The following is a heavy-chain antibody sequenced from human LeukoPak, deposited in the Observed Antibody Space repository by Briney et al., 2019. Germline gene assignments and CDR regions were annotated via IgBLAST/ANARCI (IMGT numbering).Heavy chain of an antibody. CDR2: ISSTGGAI. CDR1: GFIFSNYE. V-gene: IGHV3-48*03. D-gene: IGHD1-26*01. Sequence: PGGSLRLSCAGSGFIFSNYEMNWVRQAPGKGLEWVAYISSTGGAIYYADSVKGRFTISRDNAEKSVYLQMNSLRAEDTAVYYCARDLPTGTYRAYFDTWGHGTLVTVSS. CDR3: ARDLPTGTYRAYFDT. J-gene: IGHJ4*01.